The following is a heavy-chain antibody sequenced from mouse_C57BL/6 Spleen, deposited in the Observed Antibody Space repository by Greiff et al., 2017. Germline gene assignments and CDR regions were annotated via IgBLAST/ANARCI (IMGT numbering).Heavy chain of an antibody. V-gene: IGHV5-17*01. CDR3: ALNGVLRSFEY. CDR2: ISSGSSTI. CDR1: GFTFSDYG. D-gene: IGHD1-1*02. Sequence: EVMLVEPGGGLVKPGGSLKLSCAASGFTFSDYGMHWVRQAPEKGLEWVAYISSGSSTIYYAYKVKGRFTISRDNANNTLFMHMTSLTSEDTAMYYGALNGVLRSFEYWGQGATLTVST. J-gene: IGHJ2*01.